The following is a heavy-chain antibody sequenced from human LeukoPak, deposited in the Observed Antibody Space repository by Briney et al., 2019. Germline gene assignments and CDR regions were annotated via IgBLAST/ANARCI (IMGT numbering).Heavy chain of an antibody. Sequence: GGSLRLSCAASGFTFSSYAMSWVRQAPGKGLEWVSAISGSGGSTYYADSVKGRFTISRDNSKNTLYLQMNSLRAEDTAVYYCAKDYDSSGYSPVDYWGQGTLVTVSS. CDR2: ISGSGGST. CDR3: AKDYDSSGYSPVDY. D-gene: IGHD3-22*01. V-gene: IGHV3-23*01. CDR1: GFTFSSYA. J-gene: IGHJ4*02.